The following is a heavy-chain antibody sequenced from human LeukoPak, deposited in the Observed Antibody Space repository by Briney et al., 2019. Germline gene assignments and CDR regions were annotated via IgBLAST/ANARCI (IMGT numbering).Heavy chain of an antibody. V-gene: IGHV3-23*01. CDR2: ISASGGGT. Sequence: GGSLRLSCAASGFTFSSDGMSWVRQAPGKGLEWVSSISASGGGTVYADSVKGRVTISRDNSKNTLYLQMNSLRAEDTAVYYCAKGRYYFDYWGQGTLVTVSS. CDR3: AKGRYYFDY. D-gene: IGHD5-24*01. J-gene: IGHJ4*02. CDR1: GFTFSSDG.